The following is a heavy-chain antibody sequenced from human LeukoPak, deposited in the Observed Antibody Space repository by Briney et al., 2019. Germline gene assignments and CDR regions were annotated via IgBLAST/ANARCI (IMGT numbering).Heavy chain of an antibody. CDR2: IYPGDSDT. CDR3: ARQPRIVATIDSFDY. J-gene: IGHJ4*02. CDR1: GYSFTSYW. V-gene: IGHV5-51*01. Sequence: GESLKISCKGFGYSFTSYWIGWVGQMPRKGLDGMGIIYPGDSDTRYSPSFQGHVTISADKDISNAYLQWSILKASDTDMYYCARQPRIVATIDSFDYWGQGTLVTVSS. D-gene: IGHD5-12*01.